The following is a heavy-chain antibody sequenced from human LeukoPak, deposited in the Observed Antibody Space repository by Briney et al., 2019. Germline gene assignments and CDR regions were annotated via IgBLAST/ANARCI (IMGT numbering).Heavy chain of an antibody. J-gene: IGHJ4*02. D-gene: IGHD3-22*01. CDR3: AEEPPHYYDSSGYYDY. CDR1: GFTFSSYA. Sequence: SGGSLRLSCAASGFTFSSYAMSWVRQAPGKGLEWVSAISGSGGSTYYADSVKGRFTISRDNSKNTLYLQMNSLRAEDTAVYYCAEEPPHYYDSSGYYDYWGQGTLVTVSS. CDR2: ISGSGGST. V-gene: IGHV3-23*01.